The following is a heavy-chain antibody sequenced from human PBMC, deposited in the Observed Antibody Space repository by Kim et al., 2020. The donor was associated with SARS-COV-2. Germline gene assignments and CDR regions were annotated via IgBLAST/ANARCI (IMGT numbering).Heavy chain of an antibody. Sequence: YAHSVTSRFTISRDNAKNAMYLQMNSLRAEDTAVDYCARDQAMVRGVITVWGQGTLVTVSS. CDR3: ARDQAMVRGVITV. D-gene: IGHD3-10*01. J-gene: IGHJ4*02. V-gene: IGHV3-21*01.